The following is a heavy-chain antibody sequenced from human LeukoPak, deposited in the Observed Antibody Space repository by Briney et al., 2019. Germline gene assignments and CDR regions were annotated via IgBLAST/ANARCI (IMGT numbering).Heavy chain of an antibody. J-gene: IGHJ4*02. CDR1: GFTFNSYG. D-gene: IGHD3-10*01. CDR2: IRYDGSKS. CDR3: AKEAAMVRGVIDY. Sequence: GGSLRLSCAASGFTFNSYGMHWVRQAPGKGLEWVAFIRYDGSKSYFADSVKGRFALSRDNSKNTLYLQMNSLRAEDTAVYYCAKEAAMVRGVIDYWGQGTLVTVSS. V-gene: IGHV3-30*02.